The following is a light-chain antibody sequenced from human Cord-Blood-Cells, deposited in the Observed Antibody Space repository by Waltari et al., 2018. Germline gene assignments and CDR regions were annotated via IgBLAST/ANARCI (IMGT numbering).Light chain of an antibody. Sequence: HSAQTQPASVSGSPGQSITISCTGTSSDVGGHNYVSWNQQPPPKAPKLMVHDVSKRPSGVSNRFSGSKSGNTASLTISGLQAEDEADYYCSSYTSSSTFGGGTKLTVL. V-gene: IGLV2-14*01. J-gene: IGLJ3*02. CDR3: SSYTSSST. CDR2: DVS. CDR1: SSDVGGHNY.